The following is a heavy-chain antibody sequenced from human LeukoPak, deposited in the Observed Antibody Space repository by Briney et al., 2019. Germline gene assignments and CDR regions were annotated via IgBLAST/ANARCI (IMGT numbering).Heavy chain of an antibody. CDR1: GFTFSSYA. V-gene: IGHV3-23*01. Sequence: GGSLRLSCAASGFTFSSYAMSWVRQAPGKGLEWVSAISGSGGSTYHADSVKGRFTISRDNSKNTLYLQMNSLRAEDTAVYYCAKVGVDYDFWSGYTYYFDYWGQGTLVTVSS. J-gene: IGHJ4*02. CDR3: AKVGVDYDFWSGYTYYFDY. D-gene: IGHD3-3*01. CDR2: ISGSGGST.